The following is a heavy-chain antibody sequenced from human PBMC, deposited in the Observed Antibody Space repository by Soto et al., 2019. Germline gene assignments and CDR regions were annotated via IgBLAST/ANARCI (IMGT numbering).Heavy chain of an antibody. V-gene: IGHV3-43*01. CDR2: VSWDGDST. D-gene: IGHD1-26*01. CDR3: AKGFILGATFGIDY. Sequence: GGSLRLSCATSGFTFDDYAMHWVRQAPGKGLEWVSLVSWDGDSTYYADSVKGRFTISRDNSKNSLFLQMNSLRIEDTGVYYCAKGFILGATFGIDYWGQGTVVTVSS. CDR1: GFTFDDYA. J-gene: IGHJ4*02.